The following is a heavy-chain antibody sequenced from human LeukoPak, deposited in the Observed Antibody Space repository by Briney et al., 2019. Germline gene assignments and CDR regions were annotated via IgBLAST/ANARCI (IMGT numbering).Heavy chain of an antibody. J-gene: IGHJ6*02. Sequence: GGSLRLSCAASGFTFSSYWMSWVRQAPGKGLEWVANIKQDGSEKYYVDSVKGRFTISRDNAKNSLYLQMNSLRAEDTAVYYCAGDQVLRRQWLVRGYYYYGMDVWGQGTTVTVSS. CDR3: AGDQVLRRQWLVRGYYYYGMDV. D-gene: IGHD6-19*01. V-gene: IGHV3-7*01. CDR2: IKQDGSEK. CDR1: GFTFSSYW.